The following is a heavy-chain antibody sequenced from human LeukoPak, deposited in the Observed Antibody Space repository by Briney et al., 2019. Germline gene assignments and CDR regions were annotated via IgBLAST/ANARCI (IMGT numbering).Heavy chain of an antibody. D-gene: IGHD5-18*01. CDR2: IWYDGSNK. CDR3: ARADSPLDTAMVDY. J-gene: IGHJ4*02. V-gene: IGHV3-33*08. Sequence: GGSLRLSCAASGFTVSSNYMSWVRQAPGRGLEWVAVIWYDGSNKYYADSVKGRFTISRDNSKNTLYLQMNSLRAEDTAVYYCARADSPLDTAMVDYWGQGTLVTVSS. CDR1: GFTVSSNY.